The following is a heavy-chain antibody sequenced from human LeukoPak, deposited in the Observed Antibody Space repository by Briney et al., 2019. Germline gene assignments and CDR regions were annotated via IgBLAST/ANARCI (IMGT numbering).Heavy chain of an antibody. CDR3: ATGAGFWSGYSYYGMDV. J-gene: IGHJ6*02. V-gene: IGHV1-69*10. CDR2: IIPIFGIA. D-gene: IGHD3-3*01. Sequence: SVKVSCKASGSTFSSYAISWVRHAPGQRLEWMRRIIPIFGIANYAQKFRGRVTITADKSTSTAYMELSSLRSEDTAVYYCATGAGFWSGYSYYGMDVWGQGTTVTVSS. CDR1: GSTFSSYA.